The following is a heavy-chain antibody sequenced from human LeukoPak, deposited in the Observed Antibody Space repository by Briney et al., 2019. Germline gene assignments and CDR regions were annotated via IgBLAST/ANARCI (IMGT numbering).Heavy chain of an antibody. CDR3: ARDKNYDILTGYYDY. V-gene: IGHV3-33*01. J-gene: IGHJ4*02. CDR2: IWYDGSNK. Sequence: GGSLRLSCAASGFTFSSYGMHWVRQAPGKGLEWVAVIWYDGSNKYYADSVKGRFTISRDNSKNTLCLQMNSLRAEDTAVYYCARDKNYDILTGYYDYWGQGTLVTVSS. CDR1: GFTFSSYG. D-gene: IGHD3-9*01.